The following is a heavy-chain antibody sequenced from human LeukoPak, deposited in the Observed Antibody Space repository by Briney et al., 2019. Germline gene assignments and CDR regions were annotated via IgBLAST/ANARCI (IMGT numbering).Heavy chain of an antibody. CDR3: ARDHCANGVCWFDY. CDR2: IYYNGST. J-gene: IGHJ4*02. CDR1: GGSISSYY. Sequence: SETLSLTCTVSGGSISSYYWSWLRQPPGKGLEWIGYIYYNGSTNYNPSLKSRVTISVDTSKNQFSLKLSSVTAADMAVYYCARDHCANGVCWFDYWGQGTLVTVSS. D-gene: IGHD2-8*01. V-gene: IGHV4-59*01.